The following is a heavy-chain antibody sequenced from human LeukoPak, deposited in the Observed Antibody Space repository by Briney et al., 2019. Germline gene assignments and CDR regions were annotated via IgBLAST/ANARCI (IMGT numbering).Heavy chain of an antibody. CDR2: INHSGST. V-gene: IGHV4-34*01. CDR1: GGSFSGYY. J-gene: IGHJ6*03. CDR3: ARGRRYYDSSGYSRYYYYYYMDV. D-gene: IGHD3-22*01. Sequence: PSETLSLTCAVYGGSFSGYYWSWIRQPPGKGLEWIGEINHSGSTNYNPSLKSRVTISVDTSKNQFSLKLSSVTAADTAVYYCARGRRYYDSSGYSRYYYYYYMDVWGKGTTATVSS.